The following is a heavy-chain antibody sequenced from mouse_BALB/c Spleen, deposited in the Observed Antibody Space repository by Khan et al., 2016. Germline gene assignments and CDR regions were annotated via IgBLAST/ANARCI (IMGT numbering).Heavy chain of an antibody. Sequence: EVQLQESGPGLVKPSQSLSLTCTVTGYSITSDYAWNWIRQFPGNKLEWMGYISYSGSTSYNPSLKSRIYITRDTSKNQFSLQLCDVTTEGTATYYCARDYYCSSYFDYWRQGTTLSVSS. V-gene: IGHV3-2*02. CDR3: ARDYYCSSYFDY. CDR1: GYSITSDYA. CDR2: ISYSGST. J-gene: IGHJ2*01. D-gene: IGHD1-1*01.